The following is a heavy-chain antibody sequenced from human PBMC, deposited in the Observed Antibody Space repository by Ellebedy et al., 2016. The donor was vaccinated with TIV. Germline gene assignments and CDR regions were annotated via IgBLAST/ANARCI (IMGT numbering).Heavy chain of an antibody. CDR2: ISYDGSNK. V-gene: IGHV3-30*03. J-gene: IGHJ4*02. CDR1: GFTFSSYG. D-gene: IGHD2-15*01. Sequence: GESLKISXAASGFTFSSYGMHWVRQAPGKGLEWVAVISYDGSNKYYADSVKGRFTISRDNSKNTLYLQMNSLRAEDTAVYYCATLALHSYWGQGTLVTVSS. CDR3: ATLALHSY.